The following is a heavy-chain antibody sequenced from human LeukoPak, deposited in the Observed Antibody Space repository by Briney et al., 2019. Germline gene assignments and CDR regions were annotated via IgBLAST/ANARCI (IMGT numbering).Heavy chain of an antibody. CDR3: ARLPIAAAEYYYYGMDV. CDR1: GYTLTGYY. V-gene: IGHV1-2*02. Sequence: GASVKVSCKASGYTLTGYYMHWVRQAPGQGLEWMGWINPNSGGTNYAQKFQGRVTMTRDTSISTAYMELSRLRSDDTAVYYCARLPIAAAEYYYYGMDVWGQGTTVTVSS. J-gene: IGHJ6*02. CDR2: INPNSGGT. D-gene: IGHD6-13*01.